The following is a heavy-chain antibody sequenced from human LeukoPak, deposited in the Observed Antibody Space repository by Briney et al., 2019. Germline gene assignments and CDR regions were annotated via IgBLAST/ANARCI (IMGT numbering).Heavy chain of an antibody. CDR1: GASITSYY. V-gene: IGHV4-59*08. Sequence: KPSETLSLTCTVSGASITSYYWSWIRQLPGKGLEWNGYIYYSGSTNYNPSLKSRVTISVDTSKNQFSLKLSSVSAADTAVYYCARHGAAAAGDYFYYYLYVWGKGTTVTVSS. J-gene: IGHJ6*03. D-gene: IGHD6-13*01. CDR3: ARHGAAAAGDYFYYYLYV. CDR2: IYYSGST.